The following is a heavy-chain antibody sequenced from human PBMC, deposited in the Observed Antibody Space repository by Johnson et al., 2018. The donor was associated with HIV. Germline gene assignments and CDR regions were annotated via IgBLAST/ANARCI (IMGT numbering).Heavy chain of an antibody. V-gene: IGHV3-30*03. D-gene: IGHD3-16*01. Sequence: QVQLVESGGGVVQPGRSLRASCAASGFGFSRYVMHWVRQAPGKGLEWVAVISKDGANNYHADSVKGRFTISRDNSKNTLYLQMNSLRAEDTAVYYCARDLNHFGGAFDIWGQGTMVTVSS. CDR3: ARDLNHFGGAFDI. CDR1: GFGFSRYV. CDR2: ISKDGANN. J-gene: IGHJ3*02.